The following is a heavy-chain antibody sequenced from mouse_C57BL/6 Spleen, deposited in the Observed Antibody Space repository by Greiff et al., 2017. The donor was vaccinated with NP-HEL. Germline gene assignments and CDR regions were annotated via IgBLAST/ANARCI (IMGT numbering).Heavy chain of an antibody. J-gene: IGHJ4*01. V-gene: IGHV14-4*01. CDR1: GFNIKDDY. Sequence: EVQLQQSGAELVRPGASVKLSCTASGFNIKDDYMHWVKQRPEQGLEWIGWIDPENGDTEYASKFQGKATITADPSSNTAYLQLSSLTSEDTAVYYGTSRNYYGSSPYAMDYWGQGTSVTVSS. D-gene: IGHD1-1*01. CDR3: TSRNYYGSSPYAMDY. CDR2: IDPENGDT.